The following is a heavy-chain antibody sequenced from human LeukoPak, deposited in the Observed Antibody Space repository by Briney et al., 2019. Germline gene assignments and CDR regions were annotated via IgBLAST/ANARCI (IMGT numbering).Heavy chain of an antibody. V-gene: IGHV4-34*01. CDR2: INHSGST. CDR1: GGSFSGYY. D-gene: IGHD1-26*01. J-gene: IGHJ4*02. Sequence: SETLSLTCAVYGGSFSGYYWTWIRQPPGKGLEWIGEINHSGSTNYNPSLKSRVTISVDTAKNQFSLKLSSVTAADTAMYYCAGLGVVGTHFDYWGQGTLVPVPS. CDR3: AGLGVVGTHFDY.